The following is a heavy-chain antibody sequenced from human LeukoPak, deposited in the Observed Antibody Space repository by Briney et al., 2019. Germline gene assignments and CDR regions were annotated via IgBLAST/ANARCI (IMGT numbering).Heavy chain of an antibody. D-gene: IGHD6-19*01. CDR3: AREDWAVAGVFDY. V-gene: IGHV1-2*04. CDR1: GYTFTGYY. J-gene: IGHJ4*02. Sequence: GASVKVSCKASGYTFTGYYMHWVRQAPGQGLEWMGWINPNSGGTNYAQKFQGWVTMTRDTSISTAYMELSRLRSDDTAVYYCAREDWAVAGVFDYWGQGTLVTVSS. CDR2: INPNSGGT.